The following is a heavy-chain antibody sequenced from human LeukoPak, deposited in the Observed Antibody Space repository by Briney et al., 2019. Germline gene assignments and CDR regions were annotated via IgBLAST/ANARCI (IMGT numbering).Heavy chain of an antibody. Sequence: PSETLSLTCTVSGGSISSSSYYWGWIRQPPGKGLEWIGSIYYSGSTYYNPSLKSRVTISVDTSKNQFSLKLSSVTAADTAVYYCARRIIVVVPYHPKKYNWFDPWGQGTLVAVSS. CDR2: IYYSGST. D-gene: IGHD2-2*01. CDR3: ARRIIVVVPYHPKKYNWFDP. J-gene: IGHJ5*02. V-gene: IGHV4-39*01. CDR1: GGSISSSSYY.